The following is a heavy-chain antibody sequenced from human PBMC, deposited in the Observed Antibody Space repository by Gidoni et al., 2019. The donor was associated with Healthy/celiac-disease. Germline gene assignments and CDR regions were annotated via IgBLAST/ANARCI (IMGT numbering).Heavy chain of an antibody. CDR2: IYYSGST. CDR1: GGSISSYY. CDR3: ARDRGVQGVIKAFDP. V-gene: IGHV4-59*01. J-gene: IGHJ5*02. D-gene: IGHD3-10*01. Sequence: QVQLQESGPGLVTPSETLSLTCTVPGGSISSYYWSWIRQPPGKGLEWIGYIYYSGSTNYNPSLKSRVTISVDTSKNQFSLKLSSVTAADTAVYYCARDRGVQGVIKAFDPWGQGTLVTVSS.